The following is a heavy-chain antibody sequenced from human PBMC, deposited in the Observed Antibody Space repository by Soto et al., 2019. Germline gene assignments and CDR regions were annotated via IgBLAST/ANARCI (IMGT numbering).Heavy chain of an antibody. Sequence: SETLSLTCTVAGCSISSGGYYWSWNRQHPGKGLEWIGYIYYSGSTYYNPSLKSRVTISVDTSKNQFSLKLSSVTAADTAVYYCARGTYYYDSSGYYYGEFDYWGQGTLVTVSS. CDR1: GCSISSGGYY. D-gene: IGHD3-22*01. V-gene: IGHV4-31*03. CDR3: ARGTYYYDSSGYYYGEFDY. CDR2: IYYSGST. J-gene: IGHJ4*02.